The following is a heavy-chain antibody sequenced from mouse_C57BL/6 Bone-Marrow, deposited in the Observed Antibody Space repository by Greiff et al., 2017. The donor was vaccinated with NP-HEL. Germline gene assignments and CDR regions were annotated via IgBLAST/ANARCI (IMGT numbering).Heavy chain of an antibody. CDR2: IWGDGST. V-gene: IGHV2-3*01. CDR3: ARIYYGSIDY. CDR1: GFSLTSYG. Sequence: VLLVESGPGLVAPSPTLSITCTVSGFSLTSYGVSWVRQPPGKGLEWLGVIWGDGSTTYHSALISRLSISKENSKSQVFLKLNSLQSDDTATYYCARIYYGSIDYWGQGTTLTVSS. J-gene: IGHJ2*01. D-gene: IGHD2-1*01.